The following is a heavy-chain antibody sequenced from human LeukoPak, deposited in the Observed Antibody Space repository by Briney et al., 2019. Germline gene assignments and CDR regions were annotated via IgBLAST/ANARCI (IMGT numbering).Heavy chain of an antibody. Sequence: SETLSLTCTVSGGSIISYYWSWIRQPPGKGLEWIGHIHYSGSTNYNPSLKSRVTISVDTSKNQFSLKLSSVTAADTAVYYCARGSGLYYYGMDVWGQGTTVTVSS. D-gene: IGHD3-10*01. J-gene: IGHJ6*02. CDR1: GGSIISYY. CDR2: IHYSGST. CDR3: ARGSGLYYYGMDV. V-gene: IGHV4-59*12.